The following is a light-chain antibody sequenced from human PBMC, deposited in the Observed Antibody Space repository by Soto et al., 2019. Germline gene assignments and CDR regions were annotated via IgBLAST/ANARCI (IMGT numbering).Light chain of an antibody. CDR2: DAS. Sequence: AIQLTQSPSSLSASVGDRVTITCRASQGISSALAWYQQKPGKAPKLLIYDASSLESGVPSRFSGSGSGTDFTLTLSSLQPEDVATYYWQQFNSYPQLTFGGGTKVEIK. CDR1: QGISSA. CDR3: QQFNSYPQLT. J-gene: IGKJ4*01. V-gene: IGKV1-13*02.